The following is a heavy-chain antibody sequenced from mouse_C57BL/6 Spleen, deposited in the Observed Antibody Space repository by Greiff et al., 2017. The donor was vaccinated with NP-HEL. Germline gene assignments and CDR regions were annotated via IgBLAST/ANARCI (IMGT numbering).Heavy chain of an antibody. J-gene: IGHJ4*01. CDR3: ATRGNYPYAMDY. Sequence: QVQLQQPGAELVRPGTSVKLSCKASGYTFTSYGMHWVKQRPGQGLEWIGVIDPSDSYTNYNEKFKGKATLTVDTSSSTAYMQLSSLTSEDSADYYCATRGNYPYAMDYWGQGTSVTVSS. V-gene: IGHV1-59*01. CDR2: IDPSDSYT. D-gene: IGHD2-1*01. CDR1: GYTFTSYG.